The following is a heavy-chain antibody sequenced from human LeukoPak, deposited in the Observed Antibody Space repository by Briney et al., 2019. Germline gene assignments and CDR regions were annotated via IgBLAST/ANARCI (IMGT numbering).Heavy chain of an antibody. Sequence: GESLKISCKGSGYIFTNNWIGWVRQMPGKGLEWMGIIYPGDSDTRYSPSFEGRVTISVDKSISTAYLQWSSLKASDTAMYYCARQTRDGSGSRGYSFDFWGQGTLVTVSS. V-gene: IGHV5-51*01. CDR1: GYIFTNNW. D-gene: IGHD3-10*01. J-gene: IGHJ4*02. CDR3: ARQTRDGSGSRGYSFDF. CDR2: IYPGDSDT.